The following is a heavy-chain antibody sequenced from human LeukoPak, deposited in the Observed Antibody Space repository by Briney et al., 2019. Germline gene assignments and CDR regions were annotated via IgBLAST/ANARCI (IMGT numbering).Heavy chain of an antibody. CDR3: AGSLAAAGTDFVY. V-gene: IGHV4-30-2*01. CDR1: GGSISSGGYS. J-gene: IGHJ4*02. Sequence: SETLSLTCAVSGGSISSGGYSWSWIRQPPGKGLEWIGYIYHSGSTYYNPSLKSRVTISVDRSKNQFSLKLSSVTAADTAVYYCAGSLAAAGTDFVYWGQGTLVTVSS. CDR2: IYHSGST. D-gene: IGHD6-13*01.